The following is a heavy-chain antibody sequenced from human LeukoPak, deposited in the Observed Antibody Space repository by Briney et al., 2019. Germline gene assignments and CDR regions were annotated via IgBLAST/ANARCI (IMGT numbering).Heavy chain of an antibody. D-gene: IGHD3-3*01. CDR3: ATLSGVVTSPQLNYYYYMDV. CDR2: IIPILGIA. Sequence: SVKVSCKASGGTFSSYTISWVRQAPGQGLEWMGRIIPILGIANYAQKFQGRVTITADESTSTAYMELSSLRSEDTAVYYCATLSGVVTSPQLNYYYYMDVWGKGTTVTVSS. CDR1: GGTFSSYT. V-gene: IGHV1-69*02. J-gene: IGHJ6*03.